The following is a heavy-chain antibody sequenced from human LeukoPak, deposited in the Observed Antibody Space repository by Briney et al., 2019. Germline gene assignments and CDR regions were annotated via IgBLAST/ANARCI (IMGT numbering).Heavy chain of an antibody. D-gene: IGHD6-19*01. CDR2: IHYSGST. CDR3: ARAFSSAWYMNWFDP. CDR1: GYSISSGYY. J-gene: IGHJ5*02. V-gene: IGHV4-61*01. Sequence: SETLSLTCAVSGYSISSGYYWSWIRQPPGKGLEWIGYIHYSGSTYYNPSLESRVTISIDTSKNQFSLKMSSVTAADTAVYYCARAFSSAWYMNWFDPWGQGTLVTVSS.